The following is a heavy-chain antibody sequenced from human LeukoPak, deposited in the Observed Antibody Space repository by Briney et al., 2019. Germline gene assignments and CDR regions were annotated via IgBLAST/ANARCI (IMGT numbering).Heavy chain of an antibody. D-gene: IGHD2-2*01. CDR1: GGSFSGYY. V-gene: IGHV4-34*01. CDR2: INHSGST. J-gene: IGHJ5*02. CDR3: ARGRDIVVVPAARRTGNWFDP. Sequence: SETLSLTCAVYGGSFSGYYWSWIRQPPGKGLEWIGEINHSGSTNYNPPLKSRVTISVDTSKNQFSLKLSSVTAADTAVYYCARGRDIVVVPAARRTGNWFDPWGRGTLVTVSS.